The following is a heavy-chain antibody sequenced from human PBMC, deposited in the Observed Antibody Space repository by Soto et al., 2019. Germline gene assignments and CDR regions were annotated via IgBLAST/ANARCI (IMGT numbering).Heavy chain of an antibody. D-gene: IGHD3-10*01. CDR2: VYYTGDT. J-gene: IGHJ6*02. V-gene: IGHV4-39*01. CDR1: GASISTSTYY. CDR3: SRHGAAVSYYYGMDV. Sequence: SETLSLTCTVSGASISTSTYYWAWVRQPPGKGLEWIGYVYYTGDTFYNPSLKSRVTISVDTSIHQFSQTLTSVTAADTAIYYCSRHGAAVSYYYGMDVWGQRTAVTVSS.